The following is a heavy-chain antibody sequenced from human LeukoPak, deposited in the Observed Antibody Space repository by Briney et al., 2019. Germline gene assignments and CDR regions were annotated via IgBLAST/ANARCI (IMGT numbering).Heavy chain of an antibody. CDR1: GFTFSSYA. Sequence: GGSLRLSCAASGFTFSSYAMSWVRQAPGKWRGWVSAISGSGGSTYYADSVKGRFTIPRDNSKNTLYLQMNSLRAEDTAVYYCAKDTPELNYYDSSGYYGPAAFDIWGQGTMVTVSS. V-gene: IGHV3-23*01. CDR3: AKDTPELNYYDSSGYYGPAAFDI. CDR2: ISGSGGST. J-gene: IGHJ3*02. D-gene: IGHD3-22*01.